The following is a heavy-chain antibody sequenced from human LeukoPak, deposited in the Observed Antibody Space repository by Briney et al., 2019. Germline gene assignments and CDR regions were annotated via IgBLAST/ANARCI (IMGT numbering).Heavy chain of an antibody. Sequence: SVKVSCTAYGGTFSSSAISWVRQAPGQGLEWMGGIVPIFGPAKYAQKFQGRVTITADESTSTAYMELSSLRSEDTAVYYCARAQYIVVVPAAIDPYYYGMDVGGKGTTVTVSS. CDR2: IVPIFGPA. J-gene: IGHJ6*04. CDR1: GGTFSSSA. CDR3: ARAQYIVVVPAAIDPYYYGMDV. V-gene: IGHV1-69*01. D-gene: IGHD2-2*01.